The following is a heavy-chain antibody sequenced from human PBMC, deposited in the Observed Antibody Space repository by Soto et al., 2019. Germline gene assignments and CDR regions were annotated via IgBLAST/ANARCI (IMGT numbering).Heavy chain of an antibody. D-gene: IGHD3-10*01. CDR1: GYTFTSYA. CDR2: INAGNGNT. V-gene: IGHV1-3*01. J-gene: IGHJ6*03. CDR3: ARDRYYGSGSYWSYYYYMDV. Sequence: QVPLVQSGAEVKKPGASVKVSCKASGYTFTSYAMHWVRQAPGQRLEWMGWINAGNGNTKYSQKFQGRVTITRDTSASTADMELSSLRSEDTAVYYCARDRYYGSGSYWSYYYYMDVWGKGTTVTVSS.